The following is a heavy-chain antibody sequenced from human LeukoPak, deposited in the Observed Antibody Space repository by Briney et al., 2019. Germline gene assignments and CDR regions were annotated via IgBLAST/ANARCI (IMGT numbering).Heavy chain of an antibody. J-gene: IGHJ4*02. CDR3: ARVFYYYDSSGYFDY. CDR2: INHSGST. Sequence: SETLSLTCAVYGGSFSGYYWSWIRQPPGKGLEWIGEINHSGSTNYDPSLKSRVTISVDTSKNQFSLKLSSVTAADTAVYYCARVFYYYDSSGYFDYWGQGTLVTVSS. CDR1: GGSFSGYY. V-gene: IGHV4-34*01. D-gene: IGHD3-22*01.